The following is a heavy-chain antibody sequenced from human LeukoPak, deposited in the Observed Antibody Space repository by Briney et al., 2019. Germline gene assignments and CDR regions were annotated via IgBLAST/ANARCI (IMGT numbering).Heavy chain of an antibody. CDR3: AREKDYYGSGSYYAFDY. CDR1: GFTFSDYT. J-gene: IGHJ4*02. D-gene: IGHD3-10*01. V-gene: IGHV3-21*01. Sequence: GGSLRLSCAASGFTFSDYTMNWVRQAPGKGLEWVSSISATSYYIFYADSVKGRFTISRDNAKNSLYLQMNSLRAEDTAVYYCAREKDYYGSGSYYAFDYWGQGTLDTVSS. CDR2: ISATSYYI.